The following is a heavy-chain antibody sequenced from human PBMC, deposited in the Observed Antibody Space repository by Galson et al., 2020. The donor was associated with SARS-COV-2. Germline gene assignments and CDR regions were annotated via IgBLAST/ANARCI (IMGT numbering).Heavy chain of an antibody. D-gene: IGHD3-10*01. J-gene: IGHJ4*02. CDR3: ARGRITLDY. CDR1: GFTFSSNS. CDR2: ISSSSSYI. Sequence: GGSLRLSCAASGFTFSSNSMNWVRQAPGKGLEWVSTISSSSSYIYYADSVKGRFTISRDNSKNTLYLQMNSLIAEDTSVYYCARGRITLDYWGQGTLVTVSS. V-gene: IGHV3-21*01.